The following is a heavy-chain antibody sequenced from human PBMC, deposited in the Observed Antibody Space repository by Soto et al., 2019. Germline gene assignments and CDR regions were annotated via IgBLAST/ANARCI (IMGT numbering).Heavy chain of an antibody. D-gene: IGHD1-20*01. Sequence: HPGGSLRLSCAASGFTFSSYAMHWVRQAPGKGLEWVAVISYDGSNKYYADSVKGRFTISRDNSKNTLYLQMNSLRAEDTAVYYCARSPTHNWKAAFDIWGQGTMVTVSS. CDR2: ISYDGSNK. V-gene: IGHV3-30-3*01. CDR1: GFTFSSYA. J-gene: IGHJ3*02. CDR3: ARSPTHNWKAAFDI.